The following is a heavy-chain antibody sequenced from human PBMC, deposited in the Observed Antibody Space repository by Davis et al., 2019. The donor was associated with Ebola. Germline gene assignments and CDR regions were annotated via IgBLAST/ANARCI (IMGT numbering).Heavy chain of an antibody. J-gene: IGHJ4*02. V-gene: IGHV1-24*01. CDR2: FEPEDGET. D-gene: IGHD3-22*01. CDR1: GYTLSELS. CDR3: ATGWSYYDSSDIYPIM. Sequence: ASVKVSCKISGYTLSELSMHWVRQTPERGLEWMGGFEPEDGETIYAQKFQGRVTMTEDTSTDTAYMELSSLTYEDTALYYCATGWSYYDSSDIYPIMWGQGTLITVSS.